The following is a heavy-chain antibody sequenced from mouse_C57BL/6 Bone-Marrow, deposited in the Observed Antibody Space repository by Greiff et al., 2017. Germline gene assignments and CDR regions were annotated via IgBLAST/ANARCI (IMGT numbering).Heavy chain of an antibody. Sequence: QVQLQQPGAELVMPGASVKLSCKASGYTFTSYWMHWVKQRPGQGLAWIGEIDPSDSYTNYNQKFKGKSTLTVDKSSSTAYMQLSSLTSEDSAVYYCARSTMTTVVAPGAMDYWGQGTSVTVSA. J-gene: IGHJ4*01. CDR2: IDPSDSYT. CDR1: GYTFTSYW. D-gene: IGHD1-1*01. CDR3: ARSTMTTVVAPGAMDY. V-gene: IGHV1-69*01.